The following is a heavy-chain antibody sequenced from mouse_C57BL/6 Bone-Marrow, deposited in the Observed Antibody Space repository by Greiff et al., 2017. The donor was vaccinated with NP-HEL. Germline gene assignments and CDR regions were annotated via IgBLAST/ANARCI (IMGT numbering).Heavy chain of an antibody. D-gene: IGHD2-1*01. J-gene: IGHJ2*01. CDR2: IYPRSGNT. CDR1: GYTFTSYG. V-gene: IGHV1-81*01. Sequence: VQLQQSGAELARPGASVKLSCKASGYTFTSYGISWVKQRPGQGLEWIGEIYPRSGNTYYNEKFKGKATLTADKSSSTAYMELRSLTSEDSAVYFCARTAGNYPFDYWGQGTTLTVSS. CDR3: ARTAGNYPFDY.